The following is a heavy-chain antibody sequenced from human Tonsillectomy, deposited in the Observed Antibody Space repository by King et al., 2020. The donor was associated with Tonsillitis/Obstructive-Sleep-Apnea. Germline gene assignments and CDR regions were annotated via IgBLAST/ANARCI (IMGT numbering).Heavy chain of an antibody. D-gene: IGHD6-6*01. J-gene: IGHJ6*02. CDR2: IIPILGLA. CDR3: ARGAAARLSYDYYDYGMDV. Sequence: QLVQSGAEVKKPGSSVKVSCKASGGTFSSYAISWVRQAPGQGLEWMGGIIPILGLANNAQKVQGRVPITADKSTTTAYMELSSLRYEDTAVYYCARGAAARLSYDYYDYGMDVWGQGPTVTVSS. CDR1: GGTFSSYA. V-gene: IGHV1-69*10.